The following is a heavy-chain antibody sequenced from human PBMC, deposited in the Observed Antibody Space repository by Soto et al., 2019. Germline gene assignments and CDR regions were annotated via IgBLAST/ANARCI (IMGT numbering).Heavy chain of an antibody. CDR3: ASVPIWCGSSSCYTEGFDS. CDR1: GFVFSDYA. D-gene: IGHD2-2*01. V-gene: IGHV3-23*01. Sequence: PGGSLRLSCVASGFVFSDYAMSWVRQAPGKGLEWVSAISAGGSDTYYADSVKGRFTVSRVNSESTLYLLMNTLRAEDTAIYYCASVPIWCGSSSCYTEGFDSWGQGTLVTVSS. J-gene: IGHJ4*02. CDR2: ISAGGSDT.